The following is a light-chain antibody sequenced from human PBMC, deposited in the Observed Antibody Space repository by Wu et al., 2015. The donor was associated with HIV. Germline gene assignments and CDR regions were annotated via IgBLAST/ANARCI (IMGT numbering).Light chain of an antibody. CDR2: AAS. V-gene: IGKV1-NL1*01. Sequence: DIQMTQFPSSLPASIGDRVTITCRASQGISIYLAWYQQKPGKAPKLLLYAASTLESGVPSRFSGSGSGTDYTLTISSLQAEDFATYYCQQYYRAPGSFGQGTKLEI. CDR3: QQYYRAPGS. J-gene: IGKJ2*03. CDR1: QGISIY.